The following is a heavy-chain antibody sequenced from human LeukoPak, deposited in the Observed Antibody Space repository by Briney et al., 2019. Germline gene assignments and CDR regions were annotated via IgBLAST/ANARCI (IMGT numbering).Heavy chain of an antibody. J-gene: IGHJ5*02. CDR1: GGTFSSYA. V-gene: IGHV1-69*05. CDR2: IIPIFGTA. D-gene: IGHD6-6*01. CDR3: ARCLLSSGWFDP. Sequence: SVKVSCKASGGTFSSYAISWVRQAPGQGLEWMGRIIPIFGTANYAQKFQGRVTITTDESTSTAYMELSSLRSEDTAVYYCARCLLSSGWFDPWGQGTLVTVSP.